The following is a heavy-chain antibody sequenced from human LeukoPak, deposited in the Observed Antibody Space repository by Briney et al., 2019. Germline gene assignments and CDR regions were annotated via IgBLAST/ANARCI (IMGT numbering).Heavy chain of an antibody. Sequence: ASVKVSCKASGYTFTGYYMHWVRQAPGQGLEWMGWINPNSGGTNYAQKSQGRVTMTRDTSISTAYMELSRLRSDDTAVYYCARGVSGSYYYYYMDVWGKGTTVTVSS. D-gene: IGHD1-26*01. V-gene: IGHV1-2*02. J-gene: IGHJ6*03. CDR2: INPNSGGT. CDR3: ARGVSGSYYYYYMDV. CDR1: GYTFTGYY.